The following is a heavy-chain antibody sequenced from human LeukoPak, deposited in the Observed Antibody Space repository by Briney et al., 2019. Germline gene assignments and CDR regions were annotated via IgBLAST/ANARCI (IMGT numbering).Heavy chain of an antibody. Sequence: ASVKVSCTASGYIFTKHGISWVRQAPGQGLERMGWIRVYNGNTNYAQKLQGRVTMTTDTSTSTAYMELRSLRSDDTAVYYCARGESGIQHWGQGTLVTVSS. V-gene: IGHV1-18*01. CDR3: ARGESGIQH. CDR2: IRVYNGNT. J-gene: IGHJ1*01. CDR1: GYIFTKHG.